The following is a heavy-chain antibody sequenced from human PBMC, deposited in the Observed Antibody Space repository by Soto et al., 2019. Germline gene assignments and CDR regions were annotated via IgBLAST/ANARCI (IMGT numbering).Heavy chain of an antibody. D-gene: IGHD2-21*02. Sequence: QVQLVQSGAEVKKPGASVKVSCKASGDTFTDYYIHWVRQAPGQGLEWMGTVNPSGGHTTYAQHFLGTMTMTRDTSTSTLYIELTSLTSEDTAVYYCARGRHVVVVTAALDFWGQGTLVTVSS. J-gene: IGHJ4*02. V-gene: IGHV1-46*01. CDR2: VNPSGGHT. CDR3: ARGRHVVVVTAALDF. CDR1: GDTFTDYY.